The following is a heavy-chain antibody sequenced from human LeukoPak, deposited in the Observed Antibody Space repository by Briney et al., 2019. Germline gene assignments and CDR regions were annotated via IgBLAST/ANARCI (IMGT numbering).Heavy chain of an antibody. V-gene: IGHV3-49*03. CDR1: GFIFGDYA. CDR2: MRSKAYGEPT. CDR3: PRCRNYFDW. J-gene: IGHJ4*02. Sequence: GRSLRLSCSTSGFIFGDYAVSWLRQAPGKGLEWIGFMRSKAYGEPTEYAASVKGRFTISRDDSRSIGYLQMNSLKAEDTAVYYCPRCRNYFDWWGQGTLVTVSS.